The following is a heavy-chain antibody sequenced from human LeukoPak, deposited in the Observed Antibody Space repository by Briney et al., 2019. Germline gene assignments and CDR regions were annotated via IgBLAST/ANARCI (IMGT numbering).Heavy chain of an antibody. CDR2: INHSGST. CDR1: GGSFSGFY. J-gene: IGHJ4*02. Sequence: PSENLSLTSAVSGGSFSGFYWSGIRQPPGKGLEWIGEINHSGSTNHNPSLNSRVTISVDTSKNQVSLKLSSLTAADTAVYYCARMEAVAGVMCNWRQATLVTVSS. D-gene: IGHD6-19*01. CDR3: ARMEAVAGVMCN. V-gene: IGHV4-34*01.